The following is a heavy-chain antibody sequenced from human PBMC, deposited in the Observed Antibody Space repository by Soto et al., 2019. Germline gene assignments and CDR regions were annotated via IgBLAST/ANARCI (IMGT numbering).Heavy chain of an antibody. CDR3: AIIGSIANWFDP. CDR1: GASINNYY. CDR2: IYYSGNT. Sequence: PSETLSLTCTVSGASINNYYWSWIRQPPGKGLEWIGYIYYSGNTNYNPSLKSRVTISLDTSKNQFPLNLNSVTTADTAVYYCAIIGSIANWFDPWGQGTLVTVSS. J-gene: IGHJ5*02. D-gene: IGHD6-6*01. V-gene: IGHV4-59*01.